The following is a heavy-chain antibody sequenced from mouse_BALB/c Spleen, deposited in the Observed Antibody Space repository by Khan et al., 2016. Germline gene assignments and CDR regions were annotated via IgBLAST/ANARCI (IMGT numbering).Heavy chain of an antibody. J-gene: IGHJ4*01. V-gene: IGHV6-3*02. CDR2: IRLKSENYAT. CDR1: GITFSSYW. D-gene: IGHD3-3*01. CDR3: TVCENLGTMDY. Sequence: VQLKESGGGLVQPGGSMKLSCVVSGITFSSYWMSWVRQSPEKGLEWVAAIRLKSENYATHYAESVRGKFTMSRDESERRRYLQMNGLRAEDTGIYYCTVCENLGTMDYWGQGTSVTVSS.